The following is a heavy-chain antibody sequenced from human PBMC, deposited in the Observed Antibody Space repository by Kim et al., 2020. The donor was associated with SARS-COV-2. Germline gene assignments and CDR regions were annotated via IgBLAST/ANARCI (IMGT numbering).Heavy chain of an antibody. Sequence: SETLSLTCSVSGGSTSSYYWSWIRQPPGKGLEWIGYIYYSGSTNYNPSLKSRVTMSVDTSKNQFSLNLSSVTAADTAVYYCARSSPSYYYAMDVWGQGTTVTVSS. CDR2: IYYSGST. CDR1: GGSTSSYY. D-gene: IGHD2-2*01. CDR3: ARSSPSYYYAMDV. V-gene: IGHV4-59*01. J-gene: IGHJ6*02.